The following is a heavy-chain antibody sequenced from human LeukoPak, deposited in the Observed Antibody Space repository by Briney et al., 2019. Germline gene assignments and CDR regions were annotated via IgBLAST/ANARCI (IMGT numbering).Heavy chain of an antibody. CDR2: ISGNGAST. CDR3: AKSMSGYSYGTIDY. D-gene: IGHD5-18*01. CDR1: GFTFSRYA. Sequence: GGSLRLSCAASGFTFSRYAMSWVRQAPGKGLEWVSAISGNGASTYYADSVKGRITNSRDNSKNTLYLQMNSLRVEDTAVYYCAKSMSGYSYGTIDYWGQGTLVTVSS. V-gene: IGHV3-23*01. J-gene: IGHJ4*02.